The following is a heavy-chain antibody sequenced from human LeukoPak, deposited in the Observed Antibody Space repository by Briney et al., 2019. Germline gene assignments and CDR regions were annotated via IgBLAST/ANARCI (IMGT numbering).Heavy chain of an antibody. V-gene: IGHV3-23*01. CDR1: GFTFTTYG. CDR2: VSGGGGST. CDR3: ARVSDISVAAYFDY. J-gene: IGHJ4*02. Sequence: GGSLRLSCAASGFTFTTYGMSWVRQAPRKGLEWVSSVSGGGGSTYYADSVKGRFTISRDNAKNSLYLQMNSLRAEDTALYYCARVSDISVAAYFDYWGQGTLVTVPS. D-gene: IGHD6-19*01.